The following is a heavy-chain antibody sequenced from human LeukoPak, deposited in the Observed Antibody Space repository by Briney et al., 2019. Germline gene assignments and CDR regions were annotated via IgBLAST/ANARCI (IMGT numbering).Heavy chain of an antibody. CDR1: GYSFTSYW. J-gene: IGHJ3*01. V-gene: IGHV5-51*01. CDR3: ARQPGRWALYDPFSA. CDR2: IYPGDSDT. D-gene: IGHD2-8*01. Sequence: GESLKICCKCSGYSFTSYWIGGVRQMRGKGVEWRGIIYPGDSDTRYRPSFECPGTISADKSISASYLQWSSLEASDSTTHYCARQPGRWALYDPFSAWGQGTVVTVSS.